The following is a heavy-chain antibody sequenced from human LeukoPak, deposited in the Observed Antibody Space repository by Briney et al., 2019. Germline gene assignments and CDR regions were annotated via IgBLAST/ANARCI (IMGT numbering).Heavy chain of an antibody. CDR1: GITLSNYG. V-gene: IGHV3-23*01. J-gene: IGHJ4*02. D-gene: IGHD3-22*01. CDR2: ISGSGGGT. Sequence: GGPLRLSCAVSGITLSNYGMSWVRQAPGKGLEWVAGISGSGGGTKYADSVKGRFTISRDNSKNTMFLQMTSLRADDTAVYFCAKRGVVIRVILVGFHKEANYFESWGQGALVTVSS. CDR3: AKRGVVIRVILVGFHKEANYFES.